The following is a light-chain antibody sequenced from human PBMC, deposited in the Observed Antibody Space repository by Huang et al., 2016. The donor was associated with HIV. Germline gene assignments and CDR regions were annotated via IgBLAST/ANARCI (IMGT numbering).Light chain of an antibody. V-gene: IGKV1-9*01. J-gene: IGKJ1*01. CDR2: AAS. CDR3: QQLNSYPPT. Sequence: IQLTQSPSSLSASVGDRVTIPCRASQGISSYLVWYQQKPGKAPKLLIYAASTLQSGVPSRFSGSGSGTDFTLTISSLQPEDFATYHCQQLNSYPPTFGQGTKVEIK. CDR1: QGISSY.